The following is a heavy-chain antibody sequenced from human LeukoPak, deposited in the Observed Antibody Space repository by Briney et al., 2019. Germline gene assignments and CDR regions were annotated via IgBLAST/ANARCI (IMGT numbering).Heavy chain of an antibody. V-gene: IGHV3-23*01. D-gene: IGHD1-26*01. CDR1: GFTFSKSA. CDR3: AKTQSGTYSYFDH. Sequence: PGGSLRLSCAASGFTFSKSAMSWVRQAPGKGLERVSVISESDSDTYYADSVKGRFTISRDTSTDTLFLQLSSLRAEDTAVYYCAKTQSGTYSYFDHWGQGALVTVSS. CDR2: ISESDSDT. J-gene: IGHJ4*02.